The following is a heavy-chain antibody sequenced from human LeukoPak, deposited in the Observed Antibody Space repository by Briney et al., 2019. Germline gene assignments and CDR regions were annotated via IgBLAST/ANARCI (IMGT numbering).Heavy chain of an antibody. CDR1: GFIFSTYA. D-gene: IGHD3-22*01. CDR3: ARESRDSSGYYWGAFDI. Sequence: PGRSLRLSCAASGFIFSTYAMHWVRQAPGKGLEWVSSISSSSSYIYYADSVKGRFTISRDNAKNSLYLQMNSLRAEDTAVYYCARESRDSSGYYWGAFDIWGQGTMVTVSS. V-gene: IGHV3-21*01. J-gene: IGHJ3*02. CDR2: ISSSSSYI.